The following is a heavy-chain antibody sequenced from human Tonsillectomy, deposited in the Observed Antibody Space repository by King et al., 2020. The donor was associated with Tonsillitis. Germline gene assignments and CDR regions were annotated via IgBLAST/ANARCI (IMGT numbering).Heavy chain of an antibody. CDR2: IYYNWKT. J-gene: IGHJ4*02. V-gene: IGHV4-59*08. D-gene: IGHD6-6*01. CDR1: GGSMNAYY. CDR3: ARHYRHIAARTGVFDS. Sequence: QLQESGPGLVKPSETLSLMFSVSGGSMNAYYWSWMRQAPEKGLEWLGQIYYNWKTVYINSFKSRVSISVDTSKSQLSLSLTSVTGADTSMYFCARHYRHIAARTGVFDSWGQGPLVTVS.